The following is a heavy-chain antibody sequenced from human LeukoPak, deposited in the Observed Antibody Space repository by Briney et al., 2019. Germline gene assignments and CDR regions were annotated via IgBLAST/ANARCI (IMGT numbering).Heavy chain of an antibody. V-gene: IGHV3-21*01. Sequence: PGGSLRLSCAASGFTFSSYSMNWVRQAPGKGLEWVSFISSSSAHINYADSVKGRFTISRDNPGNSLYLQMNSLRAEDTAVYYCARDIGGSYTAIDYWGQGTLVTVSS. CDR3: ARDIGGSYTAIDY. J-gene: IGHJ4*02. CDR1: GFTFSSYS. D-gene: IGHD1-26*01. CDR2: ISSSSAHI.